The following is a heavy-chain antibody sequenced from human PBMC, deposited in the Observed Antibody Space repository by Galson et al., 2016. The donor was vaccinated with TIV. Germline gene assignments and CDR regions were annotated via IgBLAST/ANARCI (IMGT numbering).Heavy chain of an antibody. CDR3: ARENDDGDYLSDY. D-gene: IGHD4-17*01. J-gene: IGHJ4*02. Sequence: CAISGDSVSSHSAAWNWIRQSPSRGLEWLGRTYYRSEWNSDYAVSVRSRIVIKADRSKNQFFLQLNSVTPEDTAVYYCARENDDGDYLSDYWGQGTLVTVAS. CDR2: TYYRSEWNS. CDR1: GDSVSSHSAA. V-gene: IGHV6-1*01.